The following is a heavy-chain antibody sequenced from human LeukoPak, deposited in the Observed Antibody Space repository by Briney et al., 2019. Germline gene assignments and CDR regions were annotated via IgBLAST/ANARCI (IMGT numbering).Heavy chain of an antibody. V-gene: IGHV3-21*04. CDR3: ARGTITTVTDS. D-gene: IGHD4-17*01. J-gene: IGHJ4*02. CDR2: ISSASDYI. CDR1: GFTFSTYS. Sequence: GGSLRLSCAASGFTFSTYSMNWVRQAPGKGLEWVSSISSASDYINYADSTKGRFTISRDNGKNSLYLQMNSLRAEDTAVYYCARGTITTVTDSWGPGTLVTVSS.